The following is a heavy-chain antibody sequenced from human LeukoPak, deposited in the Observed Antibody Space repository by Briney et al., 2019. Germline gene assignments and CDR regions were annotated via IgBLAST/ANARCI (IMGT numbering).Heavy chain of an antibody. J-gene: IGHJ4*02. CDR2: INPNSGGT. CDR1: GYTFTGYY. D-gene: IGHD3-22*01. V-gene: IGHV1-2*02. Sequence: GASVKVSCKASGYTFTGYYMHWLRQAPAQGLEWMGWINPNSGGTNYAQKFQGRDTMTRDTSISTAYMEVSRLRSDDTAVYYCATYYYDSLSWGQGTLVTVSS. CDR3: ATYYYDSLS.